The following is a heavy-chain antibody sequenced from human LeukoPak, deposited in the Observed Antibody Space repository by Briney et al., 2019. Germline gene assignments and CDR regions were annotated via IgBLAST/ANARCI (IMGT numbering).Heavy chain of an antibody. CDR3: ARDNGVVHGVYYMDV. CDR1: GFTFSNYW. Sequence: GGSLRLSCAASGFTFSNYWMTWVRQAPGKGLEWVADIKQDGSEKLYVKSVRGRFTISRDNAKMSLFLQMNSLRAEDTAVYYCARDNGVVHGVYYMDVWGKGTTVTIS. V-gene: IGHV3-7*01. D-gene: IGHD3-3*01. J-gene: IGHJ6*03. CDR2: IKQDGSEK.